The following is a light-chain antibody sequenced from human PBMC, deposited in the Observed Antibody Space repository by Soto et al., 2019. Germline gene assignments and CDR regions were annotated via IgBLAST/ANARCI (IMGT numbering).Light chain of an antibody. Sequence: QSVLTQPPSVSAAPGQKVTISCSGSRSNIGNNYVSWYQQLPGTAPKLLIYETNKRPSGIPDRFSGSKSGTSATLGITGLQTGDEDDYYCGTWDSSLSAGVFGGGTKVTVL. CDR2: ETN. V-gene: IGLV1-51*02. CDR1: RSNIGNNY. CDR3: GTWDSSLSAGV. J-gene: IGLJ3*02.